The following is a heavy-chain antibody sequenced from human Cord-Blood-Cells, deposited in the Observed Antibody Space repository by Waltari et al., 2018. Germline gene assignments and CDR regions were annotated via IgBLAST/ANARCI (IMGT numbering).Heavy chain of an antibody. CDR1: GGSVSSGSYY. CDR2: IYYSGST. CDR3: ARGRGGVRGVLPNHNWFDP. D-gene: IGHD3-10*01. Sequence: QVQLQESGPGLVKPSETLSLTCTASGGSVSSGSYYWSWIRQPPGTGLEWIGYIYYSGSTNYNPSPKSRVTISVDTSKNQFSLKLSSVTAADTAVYYCARGRGGVRGVLPNHNWFDPWGQGTLVTVSS. V-gene: IGHV4-61*01. J-gene: IGHJ5*02.